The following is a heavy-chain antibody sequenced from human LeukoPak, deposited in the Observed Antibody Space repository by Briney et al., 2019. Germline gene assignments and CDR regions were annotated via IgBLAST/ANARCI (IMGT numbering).Heavy chain of an antibody. CDR1: GFTFSSYE. D-gene: IGHD4-17*01. CDR3: ARDSKGDYGDHGEDY. V-gene: IGHV3-48*03. Sequence: GGSLRLSCAASGFTFSSYELNWVRQAPGKGLEWVSYISSSGSTIYYADSVKGRFTISRDNAKNSLNLQMNSLRSEDTAVDYCARDSKGDYGDHGEDYWGQGTLVTVSS. CDR2: ISSSGSTI. J-gene: IGHJ4*02.